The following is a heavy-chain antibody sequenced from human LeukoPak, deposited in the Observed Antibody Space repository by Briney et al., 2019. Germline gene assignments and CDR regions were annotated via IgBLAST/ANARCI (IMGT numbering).Heavy chain of an antibody. D-gene: IGHD1-26*01. CDR2: ITPSGGST. V-gene: IGHV1-46*01. J-gene: IGHJ5*02. CDR1: GYTFTSYY. Sequence: ASVKVSCKACGYTFTSYYMHWVRQAPGQGLEWMGIITPSGGSTSYAQKFQSRVNMTRDTSTSTVYMQLSNLRSEDAAVYHSARALLDIVGDTRDRWFDPWGQGTLVTVSS. CDR3: ARALLDIVGDTRDRWFDP.